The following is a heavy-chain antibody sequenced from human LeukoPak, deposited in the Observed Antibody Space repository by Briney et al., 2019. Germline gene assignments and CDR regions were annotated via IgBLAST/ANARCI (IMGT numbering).Heavy chain of an antibody. CDR1: GFTFSSYG. D-gene: IGHD2-2*01. J-gene: IGHJ4*02. CDR3: AKDALGYCSSTSCSPIDY. V-gene: IGHV3-30*02. Sequence: GGSLRLSCAASGFTFSSYGMHWVRQAPGKGLEWVAFIRYDGSNKYYADSVKGRFTISRDNFKNTLYLQMNSLRAEDTAVYYCAKDALGYCSSTSCSPIDYWGQGTLVTVSS. CDR2: IRYDGSNK.